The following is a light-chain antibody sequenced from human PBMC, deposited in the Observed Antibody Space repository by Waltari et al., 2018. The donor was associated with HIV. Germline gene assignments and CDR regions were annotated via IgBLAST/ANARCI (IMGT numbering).Light chain of an antibody. Sequence: QSALTQPPSVSGAPGQRVTISCTGNRSNLGAGSFVPWYQPLPGTAPKLLVYSDINRPSGVPDRFSGSKSGTSASLVITGLQAEDEADYYCQSYDSSLRASVFGGGTKLTVL. V-gene: IGLV1-40*01. J-gene: IGLJ2*01. CDR3: QSYDSSLRASV. CDR1: RSNLGAGSF. CDR2: SDI.